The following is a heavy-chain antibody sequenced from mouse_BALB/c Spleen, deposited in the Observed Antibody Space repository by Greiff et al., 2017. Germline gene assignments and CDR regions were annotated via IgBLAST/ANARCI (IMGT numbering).Heavy chain of an antibody. CDR1: GFSLTGYG. D-gene: IGHD2-2*01. CDR3: ARESRLRKNAMDY. Sequence: VMLVESGPGLVAPSQSLSITCTVSGFSLTGYGVNWVRQPPGKGLEWLGTIWGDGSTDYNSALKSRLSISKDNSKSQVFLKMNSLQTDDTARYYGARESRLRKNAMDYWGQGTSVTVSS. CDR2: IWGDGST. V-gene: IGHV2-6-7*01. J-gene: IGHJ4*01.